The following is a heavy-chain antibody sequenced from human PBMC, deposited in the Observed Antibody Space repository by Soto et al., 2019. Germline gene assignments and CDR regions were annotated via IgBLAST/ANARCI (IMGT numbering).Heavy chain of an antibody. Sequence: ASVKVSCKASGYTFTSYAMHWVRQAPGQRLEWMGWINAGNGNTKYSQKFQGRDTITRDTSASTAYMELSSLRSEDTAVYYCARVPLRLGIYYFDYWGQGTLVTVSS. D-gene: IGHD5-12*01. CDR1: GYTFTSYA. CDR3: ARVPLRLGIYYFDY. CDR2: INAGNGNT. J-gene: IGHJ4*02. V-gene: IGHV1-3*01.